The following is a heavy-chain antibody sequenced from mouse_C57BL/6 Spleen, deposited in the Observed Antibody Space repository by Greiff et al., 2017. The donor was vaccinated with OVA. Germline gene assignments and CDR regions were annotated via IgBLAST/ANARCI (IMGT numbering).Heavy chain of an antibody. J-gene: IGHJ4*01. V-gene: IGHV5-9-1*02. D-gene: IGHD4-1*01. CDR3: TRAGELGAMDY. Sequence: EVMLVESGEGLVKPGGSLKLSCAASGFTFSSYAMSWVRQTPEKRLEWVAYISSGGDYIYYADTVKGRFTISRDNARNTMYLQMSSLKSEDTAMYYCTRAGELGAMDYWGQGTSVTVSS. CDR1: GFTFSSYA. CDR2: ISSGGDYI.